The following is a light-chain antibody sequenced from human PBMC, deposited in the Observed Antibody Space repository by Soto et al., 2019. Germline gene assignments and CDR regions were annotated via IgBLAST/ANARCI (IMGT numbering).Light chain of an antibody. V-gene: IGLV1-40*01. CDR1: SSNIGAGYD. J-gene: IGLJ2*01. CDR2: ANN. Sequence: QSVLTKPPSVSGAPGQRVTISCTGSSSNIGAGYDVHWYQQLPGTAPKLLIYANNNWPLGVPDRFSGSKSGASASLAITGLQAEDEADYYCQSYDNSLSVYVVFGGGTKLTVL. CDR3: QSYDNSLSVYVV.